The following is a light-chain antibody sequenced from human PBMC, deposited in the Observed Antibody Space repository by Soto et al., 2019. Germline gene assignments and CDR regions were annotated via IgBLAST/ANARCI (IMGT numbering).Light chain of an antibody. J-gene: IGKJ1*01. CDR1: PSVTSN. V-gene: IGKV3-15*01. CDR3: QQYNNWPRT. Sequence: EIVLTQSPATLSLSPWERATLSCRASPSVTSNLAWYQQKPGQAPRLLIYGASTRATGIPARFSGSGSGTEFTLTISSLQSEDFAVYYCQQYNNWPRTFGQGTKVDIK. CDR2: GAS.